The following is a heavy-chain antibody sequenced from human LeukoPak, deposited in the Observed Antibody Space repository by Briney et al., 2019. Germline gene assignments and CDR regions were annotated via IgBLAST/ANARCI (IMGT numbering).Heavy chain of an antibody. CDR3: ARVGYCSSTSCYLYYGMDV. CDR1: GYTLTSYD. Sequence: ASVKVSCKASGYTLTSYDINWVRQATGQGLEWMGWMNPNSGNTGYAQKFQGRVTMTRNTSISTAYMELSSLRSEDTAVYYCARVGYCSSTSCYLYYGMDVWGQGTTVTVSS. V-gene: IGHV1-8*01. J-gene: IGHJ6*02. D-gene: IGHD2-2*01. CDR2: MNPNSGNT.